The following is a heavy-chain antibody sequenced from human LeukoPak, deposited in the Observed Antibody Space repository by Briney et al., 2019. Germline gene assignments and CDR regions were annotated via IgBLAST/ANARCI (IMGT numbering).Heavy chain of an antibody. J-gene: IGHJ6*02. Sequence: SVKVSCKASGGTFSSYAISWVRQAPGQGLEWMGGIIPILGTANYAQKFQGRVTITADESTSTAYMELSSLRSEDTAVYYRARSYCSGGSCQPYGMDVWGQGTTVTVSS. CDR2: IIPILGTA. CDR3: ARSYCSGGSCQPYGMDV. V-gene: IGHV1-69*13. D-gene: IGHD2-15*01. CDR1: GGTFSSYA.